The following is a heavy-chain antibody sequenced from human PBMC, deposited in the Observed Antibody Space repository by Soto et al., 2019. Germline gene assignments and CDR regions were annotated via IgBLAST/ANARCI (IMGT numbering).Heavy chain of an antibody. Sequence: QITLKESGPTRVQPTHTLTLTCTFSGVPFTTSGPGVNWIRQPPGKALEWLALIYWDDDKRYNPSLKNRLTITKDISQNQVVRTISDMDPVDTATHFCARSTGGFGDLLQFDPWGQGTLVTVSS. CDR2: IYWDDDK. D-gene: IGHD3-10*01. CDR1: GVPFTTSGPG. V-gene: IGHV2-5*02. J-gene: IGHJ5*02. CDR3: ARSTGGFGDLLQFDP.